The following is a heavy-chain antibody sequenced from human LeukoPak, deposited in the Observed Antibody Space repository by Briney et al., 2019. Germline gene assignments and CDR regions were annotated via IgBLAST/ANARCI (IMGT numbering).Heavy chain of an antibody. Sequence: PGGSLRLSCAASGFTFSSYAMSWVRQAPGKGLEWVSAISGSGGSTYYADSVKGRFTISRDNSKNTLYLQMNSLRAEDTAVYYCAEHGSGIVWYYFDYWGQGTLVTVSS. D-gene: IGHD3-10*01. J-gene: IGHJ4*02. CDR3: AEHGSGIVWYYFDY. CDR2: ISGSGGST. V-gene: IGHV3-23*01. CDR1: GFTFSSYA.